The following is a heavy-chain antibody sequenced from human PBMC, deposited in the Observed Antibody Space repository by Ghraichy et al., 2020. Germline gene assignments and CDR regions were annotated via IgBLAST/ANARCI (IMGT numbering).Heavy chain of an antibody. J-gene: IGHJ4*02. CDR1: GFTFSSYG. CDR3: AKGGSAFTSHYYDSSGYGGHAQDY. D-gene: IGHD3-22*01. Sequence: GESLNISCAASGFTFSSYGMHWVRQAPGKGLEWVAFIRYDGSNKYYADSVKGRFTISRDNSKNTLYLQMNSLRAEDTAVYYCAKGGSAFTSHYYDSSGYGGHAQDYWGQGTLVTVSS. V-gene: IGHV3-30*02. CDR2: IRYDGSNK.